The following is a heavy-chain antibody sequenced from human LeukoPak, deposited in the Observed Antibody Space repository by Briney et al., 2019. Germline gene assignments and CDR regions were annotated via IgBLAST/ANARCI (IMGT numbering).Heavy chain of an antibody. CDR3: ASLKLGESVDY. D-gene: IGHD7-27*01. CDR1: GFTFSTYA. CDR2: IRFNGSVE. Sequence: GGSLRLSCAASGFTFSTYAMHWVRQAPGKGLEWVTFIRFNGSVEYYADSVKGRFTVSRDNFKSTLYLLNSLRAEDTAVYYCASLKLGESVDYWGQGTLVTVSS. J-gene: IGHJ4*02. V-gene: IGHV3-30*02.